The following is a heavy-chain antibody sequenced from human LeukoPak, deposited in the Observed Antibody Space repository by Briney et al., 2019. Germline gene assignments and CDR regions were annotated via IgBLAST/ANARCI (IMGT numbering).Heavy chain of an antibody. D-gene: IGHD3-16*01. Sequence: SETLSFTCAVYGGSFSGYYWSWIRQPPGKGLEWIGSIYHSGSTHYNPSLKSRVTISVDTSRNQFSLNLSSVTAADAAVYYCARHYGPWGQGTLVAVSS. CDR2: IYHSGST. J-gene: IGHJ5*02. CDR3: ARHYGP. CDR1: GGSFSGYY. V-gene: IGHV4-34*01.